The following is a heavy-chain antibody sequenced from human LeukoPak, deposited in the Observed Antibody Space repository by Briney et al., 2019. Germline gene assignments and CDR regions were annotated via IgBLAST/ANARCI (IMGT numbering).Heavy chain of an antibody. CDR1: GYTFTGYY. CDR2: INPNSGGT. D-gene: IGHD3-22*01. J-gene: IGHJ4*02. CDR3: AREENYYDSSGYRD. Sequence: ASVKVSCKASGYTFTGYYMHWVRQAPGQGLEWMGWINPNSGGTNYAQKFQGRVTMTRDTSISTAYMELSRLRSDDTAVYYCAREENYYDSSGYRDWGQGTLVTVSS. V-gene: IGHV1-2*02.